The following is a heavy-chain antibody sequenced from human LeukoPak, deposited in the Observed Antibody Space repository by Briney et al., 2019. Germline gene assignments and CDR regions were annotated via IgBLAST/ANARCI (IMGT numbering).Heavy chain of an antibody. V-gene: IGHV3-30*18. CDR3: AKDRQGYYFDY. CDR2: ISYDGSNK. Sequence: GGPLRLSCAASGFTFSSYGMHWVRQAPGKGLEWVAVISYDGSNKYYADSVKGRFTISRDNSKNTLYLQMNSLRAEDTAVYYCAKDRQGYYFDYWGQGTLVTVSS. J-gene: IGHJ4*02. CDR1: GFTFSSYG.